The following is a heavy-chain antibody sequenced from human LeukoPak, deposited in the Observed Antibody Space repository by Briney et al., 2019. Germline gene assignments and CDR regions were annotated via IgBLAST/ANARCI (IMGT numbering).Heavy chain of an antibody. J-gene: IGHJ6*03. V-gene: IGHV3-30*02. CDR2: IRYDGSNK. D-gene: IGHD3-10*01. CDR3: AKDGYGSGYSYYMDV. CDR1: GFTFSSHG. Sequence: GGSLRLSCAASGFTFSSHGMHWVRQAPGKGLEWVAFIRYDGSNKYYADSVKGRFTISRDNSKNTLYLQMNSLRAEDTAVYYCAKDGYGSGYSYYMDVWGKGTTVTISS.